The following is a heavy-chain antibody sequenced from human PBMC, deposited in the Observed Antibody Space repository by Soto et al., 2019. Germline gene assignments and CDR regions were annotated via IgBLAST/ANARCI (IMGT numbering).Heavy chain of an antibody. CDR2: IIPIFGTA. D-gene: IGHD4-4*01. V-gene: IGHV1-69*13. CDR3: AKKRRDGYSYWYFDL. J-gene: IGHJ2*01. Sequence: SVKVSCKASGGTCSSYAISCVRQSPVQGLEWMGGIIPIFGTANYAQKFQGRVTITADESTSTAYMELSSLRSEDTAVYYCAKKRRDGYSYWYFDLWGRGTLVTVSS. CDR1: GGTCSSYA.